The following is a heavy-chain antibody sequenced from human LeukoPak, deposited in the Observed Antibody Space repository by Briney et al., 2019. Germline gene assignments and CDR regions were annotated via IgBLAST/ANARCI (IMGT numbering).Heavy chain of an antibody. CDR3: AAGHFDWHY. J-gene: IGHJ4*02. D-gene: IGHD3-9*01. Sequence: GGSLRLSCAASGFTFSDYYMSWIRQAPGKGLEWVSYISTTGTIYYADSVRGRFTISRDNAKSSLYLQMNRLRGEDTAMYYCAAGHFDWHYWGQGILVTVSS. CDR1: GFTFSDYY. V-gene: IGHV3-11*04. CDR2: ISTTGTI.